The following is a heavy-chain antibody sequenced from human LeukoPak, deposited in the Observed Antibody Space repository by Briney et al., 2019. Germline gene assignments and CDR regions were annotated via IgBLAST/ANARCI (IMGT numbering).Heavy chain of an antibody. CDR3: AKDSSGAMVS. D-gene: IGHD5-18*01. CDR2: ISHDGSNK. J-gene: IGHJ4*02. CDR1: GFTFSSYG. V-gene: IGHV3-30*18. Sequence: GGSLSLSCAASGFTFSSYGMHWVRQAPGKGLEWVAVISHDGSNKYYADSVKGRFTISRDNSKNTLYLQMNSLRAEDTAVYYCAKDSSGAMVSRGQGTLVTVSS.